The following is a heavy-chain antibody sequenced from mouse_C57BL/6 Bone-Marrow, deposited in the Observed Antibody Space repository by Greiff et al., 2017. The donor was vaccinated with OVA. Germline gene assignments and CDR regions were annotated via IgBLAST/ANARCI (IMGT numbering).Heavy chain of an antibody. CDR3: ASYDYDGSPFAY. J-gene: IGHJ3*01. D-gene: IGHD2-4*01. Sequence: VKLQESGPGLVAPSQSLSITCTVSGFSLTSYAISWVRQPPGKGLEWLGVIWTGGGTNYNSALKSRLSISKDNSKSQVFLKMNSLQTDDTARYYCASYDYDGSPFAYWGQGTLVTVSA. CDR2: IWTGGGT. V-gene: IGHV2-9-1*01. CDR1: GFSLTSYA.